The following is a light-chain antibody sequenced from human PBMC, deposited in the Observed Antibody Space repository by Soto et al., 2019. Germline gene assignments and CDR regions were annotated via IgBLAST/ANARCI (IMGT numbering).Light chain of an antibody. CDR2: GAS. CDR3: QHYDNWSPYT. CDR1: QSVGSN. V-gene: IGKV3-15*01. J-gene: IGKJ2*01. Sequence: EIVKTQSPATLSVSPGERATLSCRASQSVGSNLAWYQRKPGQAPRLLIYGASTRATGIPAKFSGSGSGTEFTLTISSLQSEDFAIYYCQHYDNWSPYTFGQGTKLEIK.